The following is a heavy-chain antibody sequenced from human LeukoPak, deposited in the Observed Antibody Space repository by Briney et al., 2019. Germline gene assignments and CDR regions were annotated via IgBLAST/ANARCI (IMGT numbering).Heavy chain of an antibody. Sequence: PGGSLRLSWAGVGFTISNDWMSWVRQAPGKGLEWVGRVKSKAAGETTDYAAPVRGRFTISRDDSRNKLYLQMNSLKTEDTAVYYCTLIKGWGSGSYYVDYWGQGTLVTVSS. J-gene: IGHJ4*02. CDR3: TLIKGWGSGSYYVDY. D-gene: IGHD3-10*01. CDR1: GFTISNDW. CDR2: VKSKAAGETT. V-gene: IGHV3-15*01.